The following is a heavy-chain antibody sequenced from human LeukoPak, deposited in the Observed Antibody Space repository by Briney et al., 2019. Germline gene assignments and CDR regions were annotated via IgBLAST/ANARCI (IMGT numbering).Heavy chain of an antibody. CDR3: GTEVGATRGAFDI. J-gene: IGHJ3*02. CDR1: GYTLTELS. CDR2: FDPEDGET. D-gene: IGHD1-26*01. V-gene: IGHV1-24*01. Sequence: ASVKVSCKVSGYTLTELSMHWVRQAPGKGLEWMGSFDPEDGETIYAQKFQGRVTMTEDTSTDTAYMELSSLRSEDTAVYYCGTEVGATRGAFDIWGQGTMVTVSS.